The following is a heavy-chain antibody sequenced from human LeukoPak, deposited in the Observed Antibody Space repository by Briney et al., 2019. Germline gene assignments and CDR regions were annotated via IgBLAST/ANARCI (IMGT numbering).Heavy chain of an antibody. J-gene: IGHJ4*02. D-gene: IGHD3-10*01. CDR2: ISAYNGNT. CDR1: GYTFTSYG. V-gene: IGHV1-18*04. Sequence: GASVKVSCKASGYTFTSYGISWVRQAPGQGLDWIGWISAYNGNTNYAQKLQGRATMTKDTSTSTAYKELRSLRSDDTAVYYGAKVLLVRGCFDYWGQGTLVTVSS. CDR3: AKVLLVRGCFDY.